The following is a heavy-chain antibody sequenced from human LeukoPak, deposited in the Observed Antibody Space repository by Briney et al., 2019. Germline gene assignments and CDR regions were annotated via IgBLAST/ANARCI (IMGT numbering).Heavy chain of an antibody. CDR2: IYSDGTI. J-gene: IGHJ4*02. Sequence: GGSLRLSCAASGITVSGNYMTWVRQGPGKGLEWVSVIYSDGTIKYADSVKGRFTISRDNSKNTLYLQMNSLRAEDTAVYFCARKYSNSWSFDYWGQGTLVTVSS. CDR3: ARKYSNSWSFDY. D-gene: IGHD6-13*01. V-gene: IGHV3-66*01. CDR1: GITVSGNY.